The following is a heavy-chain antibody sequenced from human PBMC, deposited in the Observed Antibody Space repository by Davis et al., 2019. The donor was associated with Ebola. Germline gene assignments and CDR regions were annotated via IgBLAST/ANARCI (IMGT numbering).Heavy chain of an antibody. J-gene: IGHJ4*02. CDR2: IYTSGST. CDR3: ARANRDWGQYYFDY. V-gene: IGHV4-4*07. Sequence: PSETLSLTCTVSGGSISSYYWSWIRQPAGKGLEWIGRIYTSGSTNYNPSLKSRVTISVDTSKNQFSLKLSSVTAADTAVYYCARANRDWGQYYFDYWGQGTLVTVSS. CDR1: GGSISSYY. D-gene: IGHD7-27*01.